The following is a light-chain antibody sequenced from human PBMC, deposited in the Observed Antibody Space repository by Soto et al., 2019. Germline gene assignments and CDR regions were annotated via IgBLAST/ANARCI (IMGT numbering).Light chain of an antibody. CDR1: QGIYNY. J-gene: IGKJ5*01. V-gene: IGKV1-27*01. Sequence: DIQMTQSPSSLSASVGDRVTITCRASQGIYNYLAWYQQKPGKAPKLLIYAASTFEAGVPSRFSGSGSGTDFTLTISSLQPEDVATYYCHKYNSCLLTFGQGTRLEIK. CDR2: AAS. CDR3: HKYNSCLLT.